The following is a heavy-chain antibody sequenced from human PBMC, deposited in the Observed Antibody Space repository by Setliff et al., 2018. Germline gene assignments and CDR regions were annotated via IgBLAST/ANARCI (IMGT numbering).Heavy chain of an antibody. J-gene: IGHJ6*03. CDR3: ARDNRARHYMDV. CDR2: INHSGHT. Sequence: SETLSLTCAVYGDSFSDYYWSWIRRPPGQGLEWIEEINHSGHTNYSPSLRSRVTMSADTSKNQFSLNLSSVTAADTAVYYCARDNRARHYMDVWGKGTTVTVSS. CDR1: GDSFSDYY. V-gene: IGHV4-34*01. D-gene: IGHD3-10*01.